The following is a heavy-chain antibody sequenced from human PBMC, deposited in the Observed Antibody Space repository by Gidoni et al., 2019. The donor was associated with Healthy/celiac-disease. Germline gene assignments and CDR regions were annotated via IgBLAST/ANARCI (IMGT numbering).Heavy chain of an antibody. Sequence: QVQLVQSGAEVKKPGASVKVSCKASGYTFTGYYMHWVRQAPGQGLEWMGWINPNSGGTNYVQKFQGRVTMTRDTSISTAYMELSRLRSDDTAVYYCARDLSITIFGVVRQFDYWGQGTLVTVSS. V-gene: IGHV1-2*02. CDR3: ARDLSITIFGVVRQFDY. CDR1: GYTFTGYY. D-gene: IGHD3-3*01. J-gene: IGHJ4*02. CDR2: INPNSGGT.